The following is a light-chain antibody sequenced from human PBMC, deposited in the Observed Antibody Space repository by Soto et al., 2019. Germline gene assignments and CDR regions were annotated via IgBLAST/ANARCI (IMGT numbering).Light chain of an antibody. CDR2: EAF. J-gene: IGKJ1*01. CDR3: QQRSDWPWT. CDR1: QSVSSY. V-gene: IGKV3-11*01. Sequence: EIVFTQSPATLSFSPGERATLSCRASQSVSSYLAWYQQKPGQAPRLLMYEAFTRATGIPARFSGGGSGTDFTLTISSLEPEDFAVYYCQQRSDWPWTFGQGTKVDIK.